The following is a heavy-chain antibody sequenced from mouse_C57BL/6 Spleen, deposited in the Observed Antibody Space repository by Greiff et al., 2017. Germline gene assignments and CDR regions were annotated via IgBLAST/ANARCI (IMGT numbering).Heavy chain of an antibody. CDR1: GYSITSGYD. CDR3: ARTYYSNYLFAY. CDR2: ISYSGST. V-gene: IGHV3-1*01. D-gene: IGHD2-5*01. J-gene: IGHJ3*01. Sequence: EVKLEESGPGMVKPSQSLSLTCTVTGYSITSGYDWHWIRHFPGNKLEWMGYISYSGSTNYNPSLKSRISITHDTSKNHFFLKLNSVTTEDTATYYCARTYYSNYLFAYWGQGTLVTVSA.